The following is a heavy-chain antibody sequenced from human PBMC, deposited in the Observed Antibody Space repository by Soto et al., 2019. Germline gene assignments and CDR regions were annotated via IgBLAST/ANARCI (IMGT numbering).Heavy chain of an antibody. Sequence: SKTLSLTCAISGDSVSSNSAAWNWIRQSPSRGLEWLGRTYYMSKWYNDYAVSVKSRITINPDTSKNQFSLQLNSVTPEDTAVYYCARGEVGGYSYGYNYYYGMDVWGQGTTVTVSS. CDR1: GDSVSSNSAA. CDR3: ARGEVGGYSYGYNYYYGMDV. V-gene: IGHV6-1*01. CDR2: TYYMSKWYN. J-gene: IGHJ6*02. D-gene: IGHD5-18*01.